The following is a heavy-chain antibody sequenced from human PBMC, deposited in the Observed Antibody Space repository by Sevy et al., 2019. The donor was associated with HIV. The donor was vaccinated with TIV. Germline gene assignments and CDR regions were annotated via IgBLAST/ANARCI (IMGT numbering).Heavy chain of an antibody. D-gene: IGHD1-26*01. Sequence: SETLSLTCTVSGGSLSSYYWSWIRQPPGKGLEWIGYICYCGRTNYNPSLKSRVTISVDTSKYQFSLMLTSVTAADTAGYYCAGHVGGYLYNWFDPWGQGTLVTVSS. V-gene: IGHV4-59*01. CDR2: ICYCGRT. J-gene: IGHJ5*02. CDR1: GGSLSSYY. CDR3: AGHVGGYLYNWFDP.